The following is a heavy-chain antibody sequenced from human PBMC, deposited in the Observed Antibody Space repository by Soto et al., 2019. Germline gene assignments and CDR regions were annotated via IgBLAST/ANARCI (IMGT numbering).Heavy chain of an antibody. J-gene: IGHJ4*02. V-gene: IGHV3-33*01. CDR1: GFTFSNFG. Sequence: GGSLRLSCVASGFTFSNFGMHWVRQAPGKGLEWVAVISNDENIKQYADSVRGRFAISRDNSKNSLYLQMNGLRAEDTAVYYCARATGYYHTSGSDSWGQGTLVTVSS. CDR2: ISNDENIK. D-gene: IGHD3-22*01. CDR3: ARATGYYHTSGSDS.